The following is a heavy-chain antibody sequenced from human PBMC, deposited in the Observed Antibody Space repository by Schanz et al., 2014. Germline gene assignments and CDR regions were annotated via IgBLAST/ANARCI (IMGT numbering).Heavy chain of an antibody. CDR1: GGTFSSST. V-gene: IGHV1-8*01. Sequence: QVHLEQSGPEVKKPGSSVKVSCKASGGTFSSSTLTWVRQAPGQGLEWMGWMNPNSGNTGYAQKFQGRVTMTRHTSISTAYMELSSLRSEDTAVYYCARGSLAGYVALLMAANDYWGQGTLLTVSS. D-gene: IGHD2-15*01. CDR2: MNPNSGNT. CDR3: ARGSLAGYVALLMAANDY. J-gene: IGHJ4*02.